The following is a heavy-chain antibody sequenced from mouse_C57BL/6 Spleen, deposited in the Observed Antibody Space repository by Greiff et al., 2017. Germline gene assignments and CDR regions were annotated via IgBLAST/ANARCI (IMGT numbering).Heavy chain of an antibody. CDR2: ISDGGSYT. CDR1: GFTFSSYA. D-gene: IGHD3-1*01. CDR3: ARDRHCFDY. V-gene: IGHV5-4*01. Sequence: DVKLVESGGGLVKPGGSLKLSCAASGFTFSSYAMSWVRQTPEKRLEWVATISDGGSYTYYPDNVKGRFTISRDNAKNNLYLQMSHLKSEDTAMYYCARDRHCFDYWGQGTTLTVSS. J-gene: IGHJ2*01.